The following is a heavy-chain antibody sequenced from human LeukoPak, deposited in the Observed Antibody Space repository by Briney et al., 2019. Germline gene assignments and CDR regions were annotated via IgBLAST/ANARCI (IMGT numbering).Heavy chain of an antibody. CDR2: IYYSGST. Sequence: PSETLSLTCTVSGGSISSSSYYWGWIRQPPGKGLEWIGSIYYSGSTYYNPSLKSRVTISVDTSKNQFSLKLSSVTAADTAVYYCAREPRSLIGTGDYPDYWGQGTLVTVSS. V-gene: IGHV4-39*07. J-gene: IGHJ4*02. D-gene: IGHD2-21*01. CDR3: AREPRSLIGTGDYPDY. CDR1: GGSISSSSYY.